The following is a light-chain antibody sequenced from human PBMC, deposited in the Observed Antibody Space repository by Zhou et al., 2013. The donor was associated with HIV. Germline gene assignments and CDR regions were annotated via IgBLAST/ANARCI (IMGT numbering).Light chain of an antibody. CDR3: QQYDSFPWT. CDR1: QSISTW. V-gene: IGKV1-5*03. CDR2: QAS. J-gene: IGKJ1*01. Sequence: DIQMTQSPSTLSASVGDRVTITCRASQSISTWLAWYQQKPGKAPKLLIYQASRLQSGVPSRFSGSGSGTEFSLTISSLQPDDFAAYYCQQYDSFPWTFGQGTNVEIK.